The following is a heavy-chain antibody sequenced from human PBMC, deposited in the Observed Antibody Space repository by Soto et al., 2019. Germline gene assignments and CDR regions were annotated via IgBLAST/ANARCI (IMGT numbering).Heavy chain of an antibody. Sequence: GGSLRLSCAASGFTFSSYAMSWVRQAPGKGLEWVSVMSGDGGTTYYADSAKGRFTISRDNSKNTLYLEMHGLRAEDTAVYFCAKDVLGGVVGPLDLWGRGTLVTVSS. CDR2: MSGDGGTT. D-gene: IGHD3-22*01. CDR3: AKDVLGGVVGPLDL. V-gene: IGHV3-23*01. J-gene: IGHJ2*01. CDR1: GFTFSSYA.